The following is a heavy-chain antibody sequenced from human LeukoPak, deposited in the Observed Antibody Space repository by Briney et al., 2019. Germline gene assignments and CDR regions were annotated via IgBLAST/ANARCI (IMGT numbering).Heavy chain of an antibody. Sequence: GASVKVSCKTSGYTFTTYLIHWARQAPGQGLEWMGIINPSGGSTSYAQKFQGRVTMTRDTSTSTVYMELSSLRSEDTAVYYCAREGDVDTATWHWFDPWGQGTLVTVSS. D-gene: IGHD5-18*01. J-gene: IGHJ5*02. CDR3: AREGDVDTATWHWFDP. CDR1: GYTFTTYL. CDR2: INPSGGST. V-gene: IGHV1-46*01.